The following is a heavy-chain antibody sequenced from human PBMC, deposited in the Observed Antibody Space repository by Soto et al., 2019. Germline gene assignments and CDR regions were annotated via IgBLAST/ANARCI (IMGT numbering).Heavy chain of an antibody. CDR3: ARDPGYDILTGYYPAAYYYHGMDV. CDR2: INPNSGGT. Sequence: ASVKVSCKASGYTFTGYYMHWVRQAPGQGLEWMGWINPNSGGTNYAQKFQGWLTMTRDTSISTAYMELSRLRSDDTAVDYCARDPGYDILTGYYPAAYYYHGMDVWGQGTTVTVSS. CDR1: GYTFTGYY. D-gene: IGHD3-9*01. V-gene: IGHV1-2*04. J-gene: IGHJ6*02.